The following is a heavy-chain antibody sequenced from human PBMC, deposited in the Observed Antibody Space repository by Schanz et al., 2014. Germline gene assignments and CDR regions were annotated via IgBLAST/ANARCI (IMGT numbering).Heavy chain of an antibody. CDR1: GDSISSTSYY. CDR2: IYYSGST. V-gene: IGHV4-39*01. Sequence: QLQMQESGPGLVKPSETLSLTCSVSGDSISSTSYYWGWIRQPPGKGLEWIGSIYYSGSTYYNAPRKSRVPIPVDTPKTHFPRKSNSVTAADSAVYYCARLWGGWRIPDYWGQGTLVTVSS. D-gene: IGHD6-19*01. CDR3: ARLWGGWRIPDY. J-gene: IGHJ4*02.